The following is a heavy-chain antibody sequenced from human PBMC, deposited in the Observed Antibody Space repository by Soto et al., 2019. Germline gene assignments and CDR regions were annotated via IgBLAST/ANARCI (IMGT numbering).Heavy chain of an antibody. V-gene: IGHV3-30*18. CDR2: ISYDGSNK. Sequence: PGGSLRLSCAASGFTFSSYGMHWVRQAPGKGLEWVAVISYDGSNKYYADSVKGRFTISRDNSKNTLYLQMNSLRAEDTAVYCCAKDLGIVATIDYYGMDVWGQGTTVTVSS. CDR1: GFTFSSYG. J-gene: IGHJ6*02. D-gene: IGHD5-12*01. CDR3: AKDLGIVATIDYYGMDV.